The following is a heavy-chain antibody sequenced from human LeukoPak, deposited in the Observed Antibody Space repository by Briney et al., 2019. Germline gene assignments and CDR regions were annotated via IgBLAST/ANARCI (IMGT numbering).Heavy chain of an antibody. CDR2: INPNSGGT. V-gene: IGHV1-2*02. J-gene: IGHJ4*02. D-gene: IGHD3-22*01. Sequence: ASVKVSCKASGYTFTGYYMHWVRQAPGQGLEWMGWINPNSGGTNYAQKFQGRVTMTRDTSISTVYMELSSLRSEDTAVYYCARGRRYYDSSGYYYYWGQGTLVTVSS. CDR3: ARGRRYYDSSGYYYY. CDR1: GYTFTGYY.